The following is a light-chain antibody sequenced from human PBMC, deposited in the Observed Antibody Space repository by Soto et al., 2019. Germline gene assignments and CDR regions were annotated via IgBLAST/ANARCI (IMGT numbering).Light chain of an antibody. V-gene: IGKV1-5*01. CDR2: DAS. Sequence: QITMSPSPLSASIGDRVTITCRASQSLSNWLAWYQQKPGKAPKLLIYDASSLETGVPSRFSGSGSGTEFTLIISSLQPDDFATYYCQQYSSYPWTFGQGTKVDIK. J-gene: IGKJ1*01. CDR3: QQYSSYPWT. CDR1: QSLSNW.